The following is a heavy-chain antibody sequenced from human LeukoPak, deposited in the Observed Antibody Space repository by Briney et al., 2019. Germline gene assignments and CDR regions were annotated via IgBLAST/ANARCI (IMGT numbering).Heavy chain of an antibody. CDR2: IYSGGIT. J-gene: IGHJ5*02. CDR3: AREAYYYGSGSYIYWFDP. Sequence: GGSLRLSCAASGFTASSNYMSWVRQAPGKGLEWVSVIYSGGITYYADSVKGRFTISRDNSKNTLYLQMNSLRAEDTAVYYCAREAYYYGSGSYIYWFDPWGQGTLVTVSS. V-gene: IGHV3-66*01. CDR1: GFTASSNY. D-gene: IGHD3-10*01.